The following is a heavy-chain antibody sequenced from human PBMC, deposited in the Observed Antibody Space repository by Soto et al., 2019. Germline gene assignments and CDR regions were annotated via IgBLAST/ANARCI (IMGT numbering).Heavy chain of an antibody. Sequence: QVQLQESGPGLVKPSQTLSLTCTVSGGSISSGDYYWSWIRQPPGKGLEWIGYIYYSGSTYYNPSPKTRVTIAVDTSKHQSPLTLSSVTASDTAVFYCASERPVGARLAPWGQGTLVTVSS. J-gene: IGHJ5*02. CDR3: ASERPVGARLAP. V-gene: IGHV4-30-4*01. D-gene: IGHD6-6*01. CDR2: IYYSGST. CDR1: GGSISSGDYY.